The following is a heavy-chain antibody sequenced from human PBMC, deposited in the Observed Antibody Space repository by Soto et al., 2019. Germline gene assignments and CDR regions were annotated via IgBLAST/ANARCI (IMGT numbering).Heavy chain of an antibody. V-gene: IGHV3-30-3*01. J-gene: IGHJ6*02. D-gene: IGHD5-18*01. Sequence: SLRLSCAASGFTFSSYAMHWVRQAPGKGLEWVAVISYDGSNKYYADSVKGRFTISRDNSKNTLYLQMNSLRAEDTAVYYCARELGYSYGYNYYYYGMDVWGQGTTVTVSS. CDR1: GFTFSSYA. CDR3: ARELGYSYGYNYYYYGMDV. CDR2: ISYDGSNK.